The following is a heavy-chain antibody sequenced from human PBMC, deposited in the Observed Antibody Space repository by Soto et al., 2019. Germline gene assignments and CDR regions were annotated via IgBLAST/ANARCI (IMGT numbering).Heavy chain of an antibody. V-gene: IGHV4-4*01. CDR3: ARVEFGTFGAY. Sequence: AETLSLTCVVSGGSVTSDSWWSVVRQPPGKGLEWIGEIHHSGDDNYNPSLKSRVTLSLDKSKNQFSLELTSVTAADTAVYFCARVEFGTFGAYWGQGTPVTVSS. CDR2: IHHSGDD. D-gene: IGHD3-10*01. J-gene: IGHJ4*02. CDR1: GGSVTSDSW.